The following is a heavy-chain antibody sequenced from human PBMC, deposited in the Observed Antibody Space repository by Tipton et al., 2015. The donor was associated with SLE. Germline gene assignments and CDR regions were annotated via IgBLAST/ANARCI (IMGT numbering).Heavy chain of an antibody. V-gene: IGHV4-61*09. J-gene: IGHJ4*02. CDR2: IYTSGST. CDR3: AREADYGDSEY. CDR1: GGSISSGSYY. Sequence: TLSLTCTVSGGSISSGSYYWSWIRQPAGKGLEWIGHIYTSGSTNYNPSLKSRVTISVDTSKNQFSLKLSSVTAADTAVYYCAREADYGDSEYWGQGTLVTVSS. D-gene: IGHD4-17*01.